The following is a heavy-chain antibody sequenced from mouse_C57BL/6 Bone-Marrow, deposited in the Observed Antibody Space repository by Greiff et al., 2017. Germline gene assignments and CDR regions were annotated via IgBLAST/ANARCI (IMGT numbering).Heavy chain of an antibody. D-gene: IGHD1-1*01. CDR1: GYAFSSSW. CDR2: IYPGDGDT. Sequence: VHLVESGPELVKPGASVKISCKASGYAFSSSWMNWVKQRPGKGLEWIGRIYPGDGDTNYNGKFKGKATLTADKSSSTAYMQLSSLTSEDSAVYFCARRPLYYCGSSYFDYWGQGTTLTVSS. CDR3: ARRPLYYCGSSYFDY. V-gene: IGHV1-82*01. J-gene: IGHJ2*01.